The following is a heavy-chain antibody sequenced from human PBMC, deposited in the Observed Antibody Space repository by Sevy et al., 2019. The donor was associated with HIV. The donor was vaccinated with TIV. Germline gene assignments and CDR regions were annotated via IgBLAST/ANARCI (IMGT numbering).Heavy chain of an antibody. CDR3: ARDEVLRFLEWSFYYYGMDV. J-gene: IGHJ6*02. D-gene: IGHD3-3*01. Sequence: GGSLRLSCAASGFTFSSYWMSWVRQAPGKGLEWVANIKQDGSEKYYVDSVKGRFTISRDNAKNSLYLKMNSLRAEDTAVYYCARDEVLRFLEWSFYYYGMDVWGQGTTVTVSS. CDR1: GFTFSSYW. CDR2: IKQDGSEK. V-gene: IGHV3-7*03.